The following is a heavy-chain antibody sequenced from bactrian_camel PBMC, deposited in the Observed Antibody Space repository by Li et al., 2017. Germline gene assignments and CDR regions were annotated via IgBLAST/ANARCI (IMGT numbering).Heavy chain of an antibody. J-gene: IGHJ6*01. V-gene: IGHV3S29*01. Sequence: QLVESGGGSVQAGGSLRLSCAASGSILNSNCMGWFRHLPGKDKEGVATYETRERTTAYTDSAKGRFTISRDNAKNIIYLQMNSLKPEDTAMYYCAADLRLGGMWSRTVTLVTGAGGPRSPSP. CDR1: GSILNSNC. D-gene: IGHD2*01. CDR2: YETRERTT. CDR3: AADLRLGGMWSRTVTLVT.